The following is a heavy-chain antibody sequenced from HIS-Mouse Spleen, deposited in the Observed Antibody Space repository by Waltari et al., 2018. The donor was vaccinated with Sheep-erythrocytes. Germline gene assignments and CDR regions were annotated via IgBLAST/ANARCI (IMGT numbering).Heavy chain of an antibody. Sequence: QLQLQESGPGLVKPSETLSLTCTVSGGSISSSSYYWGWIRQPPGTGRGWIGCIYYSGCPYYNPSLTRRVTISVDTAKNQFSLKLSSVTAADTAVYYCARVPPGYYDFWSGPTGPRWFDPWGQGTLVTVSS. CDR1: GGSISSSSYY. CDR3: ARVPPGYYDFWSGPTGPRWFDP. CDR2: IYYSGCP. V-gene: IGHV4-39*07. J-gene: IGHJ5*02. D-gene: IGHD3-3*01.